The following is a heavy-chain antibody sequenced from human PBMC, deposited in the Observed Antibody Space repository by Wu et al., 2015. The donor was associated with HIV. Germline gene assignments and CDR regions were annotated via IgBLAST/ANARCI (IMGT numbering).Heavy chain of an antibody. CDR1: GFTFTDFF. J-gene: IGHJ2*01. CDR2: INANSGDT. V-gene: IGHV1-2*02. Sequence: QVQLVQSGAEVKKPGASVKVSCKASGFTFTDFFLHWVRQAPGQGLEWMGWINANSGDTRYAQKFQGRVTLTRDTSTTTTYMELSGLRSDDTAIYYCARYIAYCYFDFWGRGTLVTVSS. CDR3: ARYIAYCYFDF. D-gene: IGHD3-16*02.